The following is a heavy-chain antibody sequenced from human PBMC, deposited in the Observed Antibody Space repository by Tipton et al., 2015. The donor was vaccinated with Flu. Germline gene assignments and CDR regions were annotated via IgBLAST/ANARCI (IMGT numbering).Heavy chain of an antibody. CDR3: ATFPLEGYCGGGGSCYSGAFDV. J-gene: IGHJ3*01. CDR1: GYTLTTHY. Sequence: QVQLVQSGAEVKKPGASVMVSCKASGYTLTTHYMYWVRQAPGQGLECMGRINPSGDATIYAQRFQGRVTMTRDTSTNTFYMELRSLTSEDPAMYYCATFPLEGYCGGGGSCYSGAFDVWGQGALVTVSS. CDR2: INPSGDAT. V-gene: IGHV1-46*01. D-gene: IGHD2-15*01.